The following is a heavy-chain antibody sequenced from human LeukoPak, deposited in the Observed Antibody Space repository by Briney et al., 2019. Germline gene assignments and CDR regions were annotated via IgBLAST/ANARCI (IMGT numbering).Heavy chain of an antibody. J-gene: IGHJ4*02. CDR1: GFTFSSYA. D-gene: IGHD3-10*01. Sequence: HPGGSLRLSCAASGFTFSSYAMHWVRQAPGKGLEYVSAISSNGGSIYYANSVKGRFTISRDNSKNTLYLQTGSLRAEDMAVYYCARDLNYYGSGSYPGGYWGQGTLVTVSS. V-gene: IGHV3-64*01. CDR2: ISSNGGSI. CDR3: ARDLNYYGSGSYPGGY.